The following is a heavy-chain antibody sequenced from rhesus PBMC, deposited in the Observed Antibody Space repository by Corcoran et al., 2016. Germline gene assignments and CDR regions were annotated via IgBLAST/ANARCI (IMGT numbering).Heavy chain of an antibody. CDR2: IDGDSVGT. CDR3: TREGIGITGTTLPFGLDS. V-gene: IGHV4-81*01. CDR1: GGSISGYY. Sequence: QVQLQESGPGLVKPSETLSLTCTVSGGSISGYYWRWIPQPPGKGLAWIGNIDGDSVGTNYNPSLKSRVTISRDTSKNQFSLKLSSVTAADTAVYYCTREGIGITGTTLPFGLDSWGQGVVVTVSS. D-gene: IGHD1-26*01. J-gene: IGHJ6*01.